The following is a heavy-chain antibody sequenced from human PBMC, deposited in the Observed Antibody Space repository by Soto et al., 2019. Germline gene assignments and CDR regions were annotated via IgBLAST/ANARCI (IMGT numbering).Heavy chain of an antibody. V-gene: IGHV4-39*02. CDR3: ARESFTMVRGVIIRAGYYYYGMDV. Sequence: SETLSLTCTISGCPISNSSYYWGWIRQPPGKGLEWIGNIYYSGRTYYNPSLKSRVTISVDRSKNQFSLKLSSVTAADTAVYYCARESFTMVRGVIIRAGYYYYGMDVWGQGTTVT. CDR2: IYYSGRT. J-gene: IGHJ6*02. CDR1: GCPISNSSYY. D-gene: IGHD3-10*01.